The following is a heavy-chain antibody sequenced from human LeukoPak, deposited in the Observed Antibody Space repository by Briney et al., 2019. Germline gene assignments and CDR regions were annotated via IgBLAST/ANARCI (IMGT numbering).Heavy chain of an antibody. V-gene: IGHV4-38-2*01. CDR1: GYSISSGYY. J-gene: IGHJ4*02. Sequence: PSETLSLTCAVSGYSISSGYYWGWIRQPPGKGLEGIGSIYHSGSTYYNPSLKSRVTISVDTSKNQFSLKLSSVTAADTAVYYCAGVYCSGGSGYALGFDYWGQGTLVTVSS. CDR3: AGVYCSGGSGYALGFDY. D-gene: IGHD2-15*01. CDR2: IYHSGST.